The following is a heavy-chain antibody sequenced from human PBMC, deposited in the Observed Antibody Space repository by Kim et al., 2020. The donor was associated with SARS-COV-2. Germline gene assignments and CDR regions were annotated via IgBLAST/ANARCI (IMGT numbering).Heavy chain of an antibody. CDR3: ARGSGSDFGAGTNDY. Sequence: ADSVKDRFTISRDNAKSSLYLQMNSLRAEDSAVYYCARGSGSDFGAGTNDYWGQGTLVTVSS. J-gene: IGHJ4*02. D-gene: IGHD1-26*01. V-gene: IGHV3-11*01.